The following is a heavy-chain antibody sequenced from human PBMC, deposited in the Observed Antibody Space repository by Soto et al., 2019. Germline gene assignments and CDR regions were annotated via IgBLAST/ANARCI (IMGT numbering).Heavy chain of an antibody. D-gene: IGHD4-17*01. J-gene: IGHJ6*02. CDR3: ERRDYGDNTRYYYYYGMDV. V-gene: IGHV1-69*13. Sequence: SVKVSCKASGYTFTSYGISWVRQVPGQGLEWMGGIIPIFGTANYAQKFQGRVTITADESTSTAYMELSSLRSEDTAVYYCERRDYGDNTRYYYYYGMDVWGQGTTVTVYS. CDR2: IIPIFGTA. CDR1: GYTFTSYG.